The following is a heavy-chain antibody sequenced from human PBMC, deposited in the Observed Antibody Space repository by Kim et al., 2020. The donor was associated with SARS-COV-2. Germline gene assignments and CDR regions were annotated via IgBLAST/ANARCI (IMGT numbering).Heavy chain of an antibody. J-gene: IGHJ6*02. CDR1: GFTFSSYS. CDR3: ARDLVRRGGMDV. D-gene: IGHD6-13*01. Sequence: GGSLRLSCAASGFTFSSYSMTWVRQAPGKGLEWVSSIRSSSSYIYYGDSVKGRFTISRDNAKNSLYLHMNSLRAEDTAVYYCARDLVRRGGMDVWGQGTTVTVSS. V-gene: IGHV3-21*01. CDR2: IRSSSSYI.